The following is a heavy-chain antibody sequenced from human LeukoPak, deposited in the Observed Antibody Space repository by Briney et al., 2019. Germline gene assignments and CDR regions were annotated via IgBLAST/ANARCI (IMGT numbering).Heavy chain of an antibody. CDR3: ARGPCSGGSCYSRGIRRNFDY. CDR1: GGSFSGYY. CDR2: INHNGST. Sequence: SETLSLTCAVYGGSFSGYYWSWIRQPPGKGLEWIGEINHNGSTNYNPSPKSRVTISVDTSTNQFSLKMSSLTAADTAVYYCARGPCSGGSCYSRGIRRNFDYWGQGTLVTVSS. J-gene: IGHJ4*02. V-gene: IGHV4-34*01. D-gene: IGHD2-15*01.